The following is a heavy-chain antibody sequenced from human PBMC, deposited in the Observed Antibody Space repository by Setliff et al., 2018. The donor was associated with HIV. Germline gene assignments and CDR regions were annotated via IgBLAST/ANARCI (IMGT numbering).Heavy chain of an antibody. D-gene: IGHD6-19*01. J-gene: IGHJ4*02. CDR3: IIAYSSGWLAPMGFDS. CDR2: IYYSGST. CDR1: AGSIRSSTYY. Sequence: PSETLSLTCTVSAGSIRSSTYYWAWIRQPPGKGLEWIGTIYYSGSTYYNPSLKSRATISVDTSKNQFSLKLSSVTAAGTAVYYCIIAYSSGWLAPMGFDSWGQGTLVTVSS. V-gene: IGHV4-39*01.